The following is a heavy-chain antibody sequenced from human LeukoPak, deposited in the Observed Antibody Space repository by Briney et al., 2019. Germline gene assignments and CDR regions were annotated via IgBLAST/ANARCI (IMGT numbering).Heavy chain of an antibody. CDR3: ARRLRLGELSPDPYAFDI. CDR2: INHSGST. CDR1: GGSFSGYY. V-gene: IGHV4-34*01. D-gene: IGHD3-16*02. J-gene: IGHJ3*02. Sequence: SETLSLTCAVYGGSFSGYYWSWIRQPPGKGLEWIGEINHSGSTNYNPSLKSRVTISVDTSKNQFSLKLSSVTAADTAVYYCARRLRLGELSPDPYAFDIWGQGTMVTVSS.